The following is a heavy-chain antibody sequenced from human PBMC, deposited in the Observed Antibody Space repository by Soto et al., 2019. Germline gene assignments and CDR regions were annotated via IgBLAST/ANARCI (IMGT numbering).Heavy chain of an antibody. CDR1: GGSISSGDYY. CDR3: ARSRGTGTDPHDFQP. V-gene: IGHV4-31*03. Sequence: QVQLQESGPGLVKPSQTLSLTCTASGGSISSGDYYWSWMRQHPGKGLEWIGYIFYSGGTYYNPSHMTRVTITVVTSSNPFCLKRTSVTAADTAVYYCARSRGTGTDPHDFQPWGQGTLVTVSS. CDR2: IFYSGGT. J-gene: IGHJ1*01. D-gene: IGHD3-16*01.